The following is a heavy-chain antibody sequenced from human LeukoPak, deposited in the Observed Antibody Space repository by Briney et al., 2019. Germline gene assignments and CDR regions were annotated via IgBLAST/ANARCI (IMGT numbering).Heavy chain of an antibody. Sequence: SQTLSLTCTVSGGSISSGDYYWSWIRQPPGKGLEWIGYIYYSGSTYYNPSLKSRVTISVDKSKNQFSLKLSSVTAADTAVYYCARLIVGTSGYFDLWGRGTLVTVSS. CDR1: GGSISSGDYY. V-gene: IGHV4-30-4*01. D-gene: IGHD2/OR15-2a*01. CDR3: ARLIVGTSGYFDL. CDR2: IYYSGST. J-gene: IGHJ2*01.